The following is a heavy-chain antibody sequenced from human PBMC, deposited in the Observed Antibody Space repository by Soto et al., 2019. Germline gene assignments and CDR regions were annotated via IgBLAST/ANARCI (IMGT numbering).Heavy chain of an antibody. CDR3: AKGDYGDSRYYYYYYMDV. J-gene: IGHJ6*03. CDR1: GFTFSSYA. Sequence: GGSLRLSCAASGFTFSSYAMSWVRQAPGKGLEWVSAISGSGGSTYYADSVKGRFTISRDNSKNTLYLQMNSLRAEDTAVYYCAKGDYGDSRYYYYYYMDVWGKGTTVTVSS. D-gene: IGHD4-17*01. V-gene: IGHV3-23*01. CDR2: ISGSGGST.